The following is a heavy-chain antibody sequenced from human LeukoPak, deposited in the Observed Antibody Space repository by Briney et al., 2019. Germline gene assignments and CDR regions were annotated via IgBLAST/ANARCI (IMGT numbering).Heavy chain of an antibody. D-gene: IGHD5-18*01. J-gene: IGHJ4*02. CDR3: AKDRRNTYGHCDY. CDR1: GFTFSSYG. V-gene: IGHV3-30*18. CDR2: ISYDGSNK. Sequence: GGSLRLSCAASGFTFSSYGMHWVRQAPGKGLEWVAVISYDGSNKYYADSVKGRFTISRDNSKNTLYLQMNSLRVEDTAVYYCAKDRRNTYGHCDYWGQGTLVTVSS.